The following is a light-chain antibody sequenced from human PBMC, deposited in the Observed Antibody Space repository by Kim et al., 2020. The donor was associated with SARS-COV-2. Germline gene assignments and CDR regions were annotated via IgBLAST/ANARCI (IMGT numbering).Light chain of an antibody. Sequence: VSPGQTTSITCSGDKWGDKYAGWYQQKPGQAPVLVIYQDSKRPSGIPERFSGSNSGNTATLTISGTQAMDEADYYCQAWDSSTNWVFGGGTQLTVL. CDR1: KWGDKY. CDR3: QAWDSSTNWV. CDR2: QDS. J-gene: IGLJ3*02. V-gene: IGLV3-1*01.